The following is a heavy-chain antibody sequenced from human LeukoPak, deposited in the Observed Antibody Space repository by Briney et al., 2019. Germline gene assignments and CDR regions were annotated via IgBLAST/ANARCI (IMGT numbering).Heavy chain of an antibody. CDR3: ASLTGDYYDSSGYYFDY. CDR2: IYYSGST. D-gene: IGHD3-22*01. J-gene: IGHJ4*02. V-gene: IGHV4-59*08. CDR1: GGSISSYY. Sequence: SETLSLTCTVSGGSISSYYWSWLRQPPGKGLVWIGYIYYSGSTNYNPSLKSRVTISVDTSKNQFSLKLSSVTAADTAVYYCASLTGDYYDSSGYYFDYWGQGTLVTVSS.